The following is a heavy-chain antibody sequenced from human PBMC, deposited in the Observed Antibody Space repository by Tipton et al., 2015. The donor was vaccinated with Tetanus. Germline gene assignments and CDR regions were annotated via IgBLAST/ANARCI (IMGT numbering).Heavy chain of an antibody. D-gene: IGHD1-1*01. J-gene: IGHJ1*01. CDR2: ITWNSGNF. CDR1: GFKFDDYG. V-gene: IGHV3-9*01. CDR3: AKDVNWNLRYFQH. Sequence: SLRLSCAASGFKFDDYGMHWVRQAPGKGLEWVSGITWNSGNFAYADSVKGRLTISRDNAKSSLYLQMNSLRAEDTAVYYCAKDVNWNLRYFQHWGQGTVVTVSS.